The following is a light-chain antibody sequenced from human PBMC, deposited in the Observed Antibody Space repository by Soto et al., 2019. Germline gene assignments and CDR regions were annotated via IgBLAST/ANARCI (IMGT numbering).Light chain of an antibody. V-gene: IGKV3-15*01. CDR3: QQLNVNLL. Sequence: EIVMTQSPATLSVSPGERATLSCRASQSVGNNLAWYRQKSGQAPRLLIYGASTRATGIPARFSGSGSGTEFTLTISSLQPEDFVTYYCQQLNVNLLFGQGTKLEIK. CDR2: GAS. J-gene: IGKJ2*01. CDR1: QSVGNN.